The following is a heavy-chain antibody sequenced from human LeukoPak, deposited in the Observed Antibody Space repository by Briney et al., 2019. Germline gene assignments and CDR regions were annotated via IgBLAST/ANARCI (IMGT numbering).Heavy chain of an antibody. CDR2: IRSDSSYI. CDR1: GFTFSDYY. V-gene: IGHV3-11*06. Sequence: GGSLRLSCAASGFTFSDYYMSWIRQAPGKGLEWVSSIRSDSSYIYYADSVKGRFTISRDNAKSSLHLQMNSLRAEDTAVYYCARDGLLYFGELDFWGQGTLVTVSS. D-gene: IGHD3-10*01. CDR3: ARDGLLYFGELDF. J-gene: IGHJ4*02.